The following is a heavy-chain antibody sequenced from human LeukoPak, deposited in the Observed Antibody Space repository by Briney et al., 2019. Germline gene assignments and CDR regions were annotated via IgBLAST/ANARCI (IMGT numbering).Heavy chain of an antibody. CDR1: RYSFTTYA. D-gene: IGHD2-21*01. J-gene: IGHJ4*02. CDR2: INAGNGDT. Sequence: ASVKVSCKASRYSFTTYAIHWVRQAPGQSLEWMGWINAGNGDTKYSQKFQGRVTITRDTSASTAYMELSSLGSEDTAVYYCARDNRIYSPFDYWGQGTLVTVSS. V-gene: IGHV1-3*01. CDR3: ARDNRIYSPFDY.